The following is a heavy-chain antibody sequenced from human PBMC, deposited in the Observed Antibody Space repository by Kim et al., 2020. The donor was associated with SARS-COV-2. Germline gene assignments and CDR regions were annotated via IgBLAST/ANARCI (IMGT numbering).Heavy chain of an antibody. Sequence: GGSLRLSCAASGFTFSNYSMKWVRQAPGKGLEWVSSISNNSVYIHYADSVNGRFTVSRDNAKNSLFLQMNSLRAEDTAVYYCASPKGITIIRGHGMDVWGQETTVTVSS. CDR2: ISNNSVYI. V-gene: IGHV3-21*01. CDR1: GFTFSNYS. CDR3: ASPKGITIIRGHGMDV. J-gene: IGHJ6*02. D-gene: IGHD3-10*01.